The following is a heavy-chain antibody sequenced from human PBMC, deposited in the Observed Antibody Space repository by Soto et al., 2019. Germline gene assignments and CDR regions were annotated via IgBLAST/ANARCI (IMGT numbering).Heavy chain of an antibody. CDR2: IYYSGST. CDR3: ARSSVASAGYFQH. V-gene: IGHV4-31*03. Sequence: QVQLQESGPGLVKPSQTLSLTCTVSGGSVSGGVYYWNWIRQHPEKGLEWIGYIYYSGSTYYNPYLRSRVTISADTSKNQFSLKLSSVTVADTAVYYCARSSVASAGYFQHWGQGTQVIVSS. CDR1: GGSVSGGVYY. J-gene: IGHJ1*01. D-gene: IGHD5-12*01.